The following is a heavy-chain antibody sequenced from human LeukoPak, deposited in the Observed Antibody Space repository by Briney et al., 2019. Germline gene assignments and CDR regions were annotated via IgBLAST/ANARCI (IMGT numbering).Heavy chain of an antibody. CDR1: GGSISSGGYY. V-gene: IGHV4-31*03. J-gene: IGHJ6*03. D-gene: IGHD1-26*01. CDR3: ARDRSRVGMDV. Sequence: SETLSLTCTVSGGSISSGGYYWSWIRQHPGKGLEWIGYIYYSGSTYYNPSLKSRVTISVDTSKNQFSLKLSSVTAADTAVYYCARDRSRVGMDVRGKGTTVTVSS. CDR2: IYYSGST.